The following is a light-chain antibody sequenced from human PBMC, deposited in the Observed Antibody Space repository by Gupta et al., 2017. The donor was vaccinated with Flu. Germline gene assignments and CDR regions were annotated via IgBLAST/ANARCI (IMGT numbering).Light chain of an antibody. Sequence: QSVLTQPPSLSGPPAQRVTNSCTGSSSNIGAGYDVHWYQQLPETAPKLLIYGNNNRPSGVPDRFSGSKSGTSASLAITGLQAEDEADYYCQSYDSSLFWVFGGGTKLTVL. V-gene: IGLV1-40*01. CDR1: SSNIGAGYD. CDR2: GNN. CDR3: QSYDSSLFWV. J-gene: IGLJ3*02.